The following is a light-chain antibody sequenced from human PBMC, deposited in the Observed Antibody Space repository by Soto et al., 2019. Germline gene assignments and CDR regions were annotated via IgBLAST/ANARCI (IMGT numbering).Light chain of an antibody. CDR2: GNS. V-gene: IGLV1-40*01. CDR3: QSYDSSLSAAV. Sequence: QSVLTQPPSVSGAPGQKVIISCTGSSSNIGAGYDVHWYQQLPGTAPKLLIYGNSNRPSGVPDRLSGSKSGTSASLAITGLQVADEADYYCQSYDSSLSAAVFGGGTKLTV. J-gene: IGLJ2*01. CDR1: SSNIGAGYD.